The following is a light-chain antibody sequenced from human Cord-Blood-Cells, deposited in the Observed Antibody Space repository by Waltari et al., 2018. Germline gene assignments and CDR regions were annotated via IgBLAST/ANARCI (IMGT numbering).Light chain of an antibody. CDR2: GNS. V-gene: IGLV1-40*01. CDR3: QSYDSSLSGYV. CDR1: RPNIGAGYD. Sequence: QSVLTQPPSVSGAPGQTVTISCTGSRPNIGAGYDVHWYQQLPGPAPKPLIPGNSNRPSGVPDRFSGAKSGTSASLAITGLQAEDEADYYCQSYDSSLSGYVFGTGTKVTVL. J-gene: IGLJ1*01.